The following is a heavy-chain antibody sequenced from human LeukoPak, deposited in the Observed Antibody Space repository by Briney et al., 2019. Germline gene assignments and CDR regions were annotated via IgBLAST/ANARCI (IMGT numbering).Heavy chain of an antibody. J-gene: IGHJ2*01. CDR2: IYYSGST. Sequence: SETLSLTCTVSGGSISSYYWSWIRQPPGKGLEWIGYIYYSGSTNYNPSLKSRVTISVDTSKNQFSLKLSSVTAADTAVYYCARGTLYYDSSGYTWYFDLWGRGTLVTVSS. CDR1: GGSISSYY. CDR3: ARGTLYYDSSGYTWYFDL. V-gene: IGHV4-59*01. D-gene: IGHD3-22*01.